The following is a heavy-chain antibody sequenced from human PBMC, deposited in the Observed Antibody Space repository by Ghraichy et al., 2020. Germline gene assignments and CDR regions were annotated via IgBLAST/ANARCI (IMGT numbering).Heavy chain of an antibody. CDR3: AKGGSSGWMRYYFDY. CDR2: ISGSGGST. CDR1: RFTFSSYA. J-gene: IGHJ4*02. V-gene: IGHV3-23*01. D-gene: IGHD6-19*01. Sequence: GGSLRLSCAASRFTFSSYAMSWVRQAPGKGLEWVSAISGSGGSTYFADSVKGRFTISRDNSKNTLYLQMNSLRAEDTAVYYCAKGGSSGWMRYYFDYWGQGTLVTVSS.